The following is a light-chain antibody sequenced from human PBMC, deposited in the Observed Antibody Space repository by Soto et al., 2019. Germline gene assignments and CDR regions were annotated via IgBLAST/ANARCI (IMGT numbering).Light chain of an antibody. J-gene: IGLJ1*01. CDR1: SSDIGAYDY. V-gene: IGLV2-14*01. CDR2: EVN. CDR3: SSYTSSSTPYV. Sequence: QSALTQPASMSGSPGQSITISCTGTSSDIGAYDYVSWFQQHPGKAPKLMISEVNNRPSGVSNRLSGSKSGNTASLTISGLQAEDEADYFCSSYTSSSTPYVFGTGTKVTVL.